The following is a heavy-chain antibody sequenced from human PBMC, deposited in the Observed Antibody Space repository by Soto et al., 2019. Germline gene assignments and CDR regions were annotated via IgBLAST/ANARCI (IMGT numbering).Heavy chain of an antibody. J-gene: IGHJ6*02. CDR2: IIPNFDTP. D-gene: IGHD3-10*01. CDR3: AVAMVREILIFESAGMHV. V-gene: IGHV1-69*01. Sequence: QVHLVQSGAEVKKPGSSVKVSCKTSGGSFNNYAVSWVRQAPGQGLEWMGGIIPNFDTPNYAQKFQDRVTSTADESTSTVYMELRSLRSNDTAVYYCAVAMVREILIFESAGMHVWGQGTTVIVSS. CDR1: GGSFNNYA.